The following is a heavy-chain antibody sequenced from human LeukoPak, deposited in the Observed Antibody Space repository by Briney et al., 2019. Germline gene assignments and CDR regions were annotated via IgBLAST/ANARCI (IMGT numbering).Heavy chain of an antibody. CDR2: ISGSGGST. Sequence: PGGSLRLSCAASGFTFSSYAMSWVRQAPGKGLEWVSAISGSGGSTYYADSVKGRFTISRDNSKNTLYLQMNSLRAEDTAVYYCAKDKALEDSSGYYLDYWGQGTLVTVSS. V-gene: IGHV3-23*01. D-gene: IGHD3-22*01. J-gene: IGHJ4*02. CDR3: AKDKALEDSSGYYLDY. CDR1: GFTFSSYA.